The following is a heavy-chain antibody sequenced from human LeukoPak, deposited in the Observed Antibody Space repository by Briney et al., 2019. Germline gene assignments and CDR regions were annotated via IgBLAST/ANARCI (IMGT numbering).Heavy chain of an antibody. V-gene: IGHV3-64D*09. J-gene: IGHJ4*02. CDR3: VKPFFVTQQLVRGTLDY. D-gene: IGHD6-13*01. CDR2: ISSNGGST. CDR1: GYTFSSYA. Sequence: GGSLRLSCSASGYTFSSYAMHWVRQAPGKGLEYVSAISSNGGSTYYADSVKGRFTISRDNSKNTLYLQMSSLRAEDTAVYYGVKPFFVTQQLVRGTLDYWGQGTLVTVSS.